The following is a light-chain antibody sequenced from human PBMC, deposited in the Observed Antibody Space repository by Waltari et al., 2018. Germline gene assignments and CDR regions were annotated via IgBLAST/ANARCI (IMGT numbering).Light chain of an antibody. CDR2: AAS. J-gene: IGKJ1*01. V-gene: IGKV1-NL1*01. Sequence: DIQMTQSPSPLSASVGDKATITCRASQGISNSLAWYQQKPGRAPKVLLYAASRLQSGVPSRFSVSGSGADYTLTISSLQPEDFATYYCQQYYDVFRSSFGQGTKVES. CDR1: QGISNS. CDR3: QQYYDVFRSS.